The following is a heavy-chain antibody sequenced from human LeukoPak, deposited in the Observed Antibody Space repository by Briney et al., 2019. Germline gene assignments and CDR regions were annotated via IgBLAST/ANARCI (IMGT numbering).Heavy chain of an antibody. J-gene: IGHJ6*02. Sequence: GGSLRLSCAASGVTFSSFLMSWVRQAPGKGLEWVANINQDGSEKSSAASVKGRFSISRDNAKNSVSLQMDSLRVEDTGVYYCAREDYYGMDVWGQGTTVIVSS. CDR1: GVTFSSFL. CDR2: INQDGSEK. V-gene: IGHV3-7*04. CDR3: AREDYYGMDV. D-gene: IGHD3-10*01.